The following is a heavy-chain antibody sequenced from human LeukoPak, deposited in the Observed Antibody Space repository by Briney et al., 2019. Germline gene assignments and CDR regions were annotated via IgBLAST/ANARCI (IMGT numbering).Heavy chain of an antibody. CDR2: IYHSGST. CDR3: ARSLSTTGIDY. CDR1: GYSISSGRY. Sequence: SETLSLTCAVSGYSISSGRYWGWIRQPPGKGLEWIGSIYHSGSTYYNPSLKSRVTISVDTSKNQFSLNLRSVTAADTAVYYCARSLSTTGIDYWGQGTLVTVSS. J-gene: IGHJ4*02. D-gene: IGHD1-1*01. V-gene: IGHV4-38-2*01.